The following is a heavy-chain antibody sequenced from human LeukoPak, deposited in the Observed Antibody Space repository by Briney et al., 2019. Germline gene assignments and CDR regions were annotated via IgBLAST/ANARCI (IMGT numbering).Heavy chain of an antibody. V-gene: IGHV4-31*03. CDR2: IYYSGST. D-gene: IGHD3-22*01. J-gene: IGHJ4*02. Sequence: SETLSLTCTVSGGSISSGGYYWSWIRQHPGKGLEWIGYIYYSGSTYYNPSLKSRVTISVDTSKNQFSLKLSSVTAADTAVYYCALENYYDSSGYMNWGQGTLVTVSS. CDR3: ALENYYDSSGYMN. CDR1: GGSISSGGYY.